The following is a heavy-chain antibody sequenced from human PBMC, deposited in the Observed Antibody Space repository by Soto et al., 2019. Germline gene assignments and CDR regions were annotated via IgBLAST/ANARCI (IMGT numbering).Heavy chain of an antibody. CDR2: IIPIFGTA. V-gene: IGHV1-69*13. D-gene: IGHD3-16*02. CDR1: GGTLSSYA. CDR3: ASRTFMITFGGVIVK. Sequence: SVEVSCKASGGTLSSYAISWVRQAPGQGLEWMGGIIPIFGTANYAQKFQGRVTITADESTSTAYMELSSLRSEDTAVYYCASRTFMITFGGVIVKWGQGTLVTVSS. J-gene: IGHJ4*02.